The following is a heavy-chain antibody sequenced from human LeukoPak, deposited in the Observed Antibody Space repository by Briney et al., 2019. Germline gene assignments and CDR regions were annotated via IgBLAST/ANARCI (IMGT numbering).Heavy chain of an antibody. D-gene: IGHD3-10*01. Sequence: SETLSLTCSVSGGSISSDYWSWIRQPPGKGLEWIGYIHYSGSTNYNPSLKSRVTISLDTSKNQFSLKLSSVTAADTAVYYCARARTHFYGSGTNYFDYWGQGTLVTVSS. J-gene: IGHJ4*02. CDR3: ARARTHFYGSGTNYFDY. CDR1: GGSISSDY. V-gene: IGHV4-59*01. CDR2: IHYSGST.